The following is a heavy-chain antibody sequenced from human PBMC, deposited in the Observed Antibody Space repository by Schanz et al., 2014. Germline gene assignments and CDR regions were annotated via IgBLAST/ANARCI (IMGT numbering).Heavy chain of an antibody. CDR2: IYSGIGA. V-gene: IGHV3-66*01. CDR3: ARVHHYDPSGWGYFDY. Sequence: EGQLLESGGGLIQPGGSLRLSCAAYGFTLSSYAMHWVRQAPGKGLEWVSVIYSGIGAYYADSVKDRFTVSRDNSKNTVYLQMNRLRAEDTAVYYCARVHHYDPSGWGYFDYWGQGALVTVSS. D-gene: IGHD3-22*01. CDR1: GFTLSSYA. J-gene: IGHJ4*02.